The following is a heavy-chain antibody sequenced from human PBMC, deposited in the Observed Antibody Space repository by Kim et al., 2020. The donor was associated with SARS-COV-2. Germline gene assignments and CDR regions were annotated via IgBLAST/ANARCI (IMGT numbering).Heavy chain of an antibody. Sequence: GGSLRLSCAASGFTFDDYAMHWVRQAPGKGLEWVSGISWNSGSIGYADSVKGRFTISRDNAKNSLYLQMNSLRAEDTALYYCAKDIEGSGSGSYYSYWGQGTLVTVSS. CDR3: AKDIEGSGSGSYYSY. J-gene: IGHJ4*02. D-gene: IGHD3-10*01. CDR1: GFTFDDYA. CDR2: ISWNSGSI. V-gene: IGHV3-9*01.